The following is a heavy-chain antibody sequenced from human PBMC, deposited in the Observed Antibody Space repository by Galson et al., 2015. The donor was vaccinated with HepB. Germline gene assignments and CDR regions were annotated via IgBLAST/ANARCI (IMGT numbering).Heavy chain of an antibody. CDR1: GFTFSDYY. CDR3: ARAKMYYYDSSGPYGEAFDI. J-gene: IGHJ3*02. Sequence: SLRLSCAASGFTFSDYYMSWIRQAPGKGLEWVSYISSSGSTIYYADSVKGRFTISRDNAKNSLYLQMNSLRAEDTAVYYCARAKMYYYDSSGPYGEAFDIWGQGTMVTVSS. V-gene: IGHV3-11*01. CDR2: ISSSGSTI. D-gene: IGHD3-22*01.